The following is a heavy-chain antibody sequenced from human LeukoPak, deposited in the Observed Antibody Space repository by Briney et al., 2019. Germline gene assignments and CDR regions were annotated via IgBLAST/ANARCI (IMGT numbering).Heavy chain of an antibody. V-gene: IGHV3-48*03. J-gene: IGHJ6*02. CDR3: ARDSDKSLWFGELIHYYGMDV. Sequence: GGSLRLSRAASGFTFSSYEMNWVRQAPGEGLEWVSYINSSGSTIYYADSVKGRFTISRDNAKNSLYLQMNSLRAEDTAVYYCARDSDKSLWFGELIHYYGMDVWGQGTTVTVSS. D-gene: IGHD3-10*01. CDR2: INSSGSTI. CDR1: GFTFSSYE.